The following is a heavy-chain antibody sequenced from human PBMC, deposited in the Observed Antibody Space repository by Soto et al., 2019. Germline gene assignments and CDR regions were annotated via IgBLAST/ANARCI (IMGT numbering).Heavy chain of an antibody. CDR3: ARSSPYIVVRKPTGNQDYYGMDV. CDR1: GGTFSNYT. CDR2: IIPVFGTT. Sequence: QVQLVQSGAEVKKPGSSVKVFCKASGGTFSNYTISWVRQAPGQGLEWMGGIIPVFGTTDYEQKFQGRVTITADGSTSTAYMKLSSLRSADTAEYYCARSSPYIVVRKPTGNQDYYGMDVWGQGTTVTVSS. J-gene: IGHJ6*02. D-gene: IGHD2-2*01. V-gene: IGHV1-69*01.